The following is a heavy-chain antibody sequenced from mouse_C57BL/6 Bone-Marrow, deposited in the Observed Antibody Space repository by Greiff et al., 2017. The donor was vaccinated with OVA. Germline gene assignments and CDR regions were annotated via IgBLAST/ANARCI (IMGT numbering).Heavy chain of an antibody. CDR2: IRSKSNNYAT. CDR3: VRHLGFAY. Sequence: VQLQQSGGGLVQPKGSLKLSCAASGFSFNTYAMNWVRQAPGKGLEWVARIRSKSNNYATYYADSVKDRFTISRDDSESMLYLQMNNLKTEDTAMYYCVRHLGFAYWGQGTLVTVSA. CDR1: GFSFNTYA. V-gene: IGHV10-1*01. J-gene: IGHJ3*01.